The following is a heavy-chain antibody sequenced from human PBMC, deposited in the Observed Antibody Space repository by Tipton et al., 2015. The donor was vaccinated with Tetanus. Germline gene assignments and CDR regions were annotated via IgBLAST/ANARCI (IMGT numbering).Heavy chain of an antibody. J-gene: IGHJ5*02. Sequence: TLSLTCTVSDGSLGTFYWTWIRQPPGRGLEWIGYIYYSGSTNYNSSLKSRVTISVDTSKNQFSLKLTSVTAADTAVYYCARGEDQYKSGNHWGQGTPVTVSS. V-gene: IGHV4-59*12. D-gene: IGHD1-1*01. CDR1: DGSLGTFY. CDR2: IYYSGST. CDR3: ARGEDQYKSGNH.